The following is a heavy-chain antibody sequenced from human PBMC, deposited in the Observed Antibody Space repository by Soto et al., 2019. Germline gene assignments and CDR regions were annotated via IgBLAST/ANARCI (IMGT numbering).Heavy chain of an antibody. D-gene: IGHD3-22*01. CDR2: IHHSGGT. CDR1: GGSFSGYY. CDR3: ARLNYYDSSPFDY. J-gene: IGHJ4*02. V-gene: IGHV4-34*01. Sequence: SETLCLSCAVYGGSFSGYYWIWIRQPPGKGLEWIGEIHHSGGTNYNPSLKSRVTISRDTSKSQLSLKLSSVSAADTAVYYCARLNYYDSSPFDYWGQGTLVTVSS.